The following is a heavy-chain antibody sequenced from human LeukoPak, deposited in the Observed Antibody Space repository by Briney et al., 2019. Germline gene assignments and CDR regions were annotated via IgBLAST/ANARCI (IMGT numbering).Heavy chain of an antibody. CDR1: GFTFSTYG. D-gene: IGHD3-10*01. J-gene: IGHJ4*02. CDR2: ISYDGSDE. V-gene: IGHV3-30*03. CDR3: VASSGSYHY. Sequence: GGSLRLSCAASGFTFSTYGMHWVRQAPGKGPEWVAIISYDGSDEYYADSVKGRFTISRDNSKNTLSLQMNSLTAEDTAVYYCVASSGSYHYWGQGTLVTVSS.